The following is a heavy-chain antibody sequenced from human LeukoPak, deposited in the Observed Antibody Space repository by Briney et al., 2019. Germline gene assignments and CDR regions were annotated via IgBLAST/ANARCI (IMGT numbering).Heavy chain of an antibody. V-gene: IGHV3-66*01. J-gene: IGHJ4*02. Sequence: GGSLRLSCAASGFTVSSNYMTWVRQAPGKGLEWVSVIYSGGSTYYADSVKGRFTISRDNSKNTLYLQMNSLRAEDTAVYYCARDCSGGSCYPGDYWGQGTLVTVSS. CDR3: ARDCSGGSCYPGDY. CDR2: IYSGGST. CDR1: GFTVSSNY. D-gene: IGHD2-15*01.